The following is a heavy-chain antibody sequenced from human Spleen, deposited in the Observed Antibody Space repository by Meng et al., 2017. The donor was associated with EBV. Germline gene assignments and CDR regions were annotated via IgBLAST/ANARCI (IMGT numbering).Heavy chain of an antibody. CDR2: IITLSGTP. J-gene: IGHJ4*02. D-gene: IGHD3-16*01. CDR1: GGPSGTYS. V-gene: IGHV1-69*01. Sequence: QEYLVHSGAEVKKPWTAGKVSCQAFGGPSGTYSIAWVRQAPGRGLEGMGGIITLSGTPTYAQKFQGRLTITADPSTRTTYMELRGLTSDDTAIYYCARGHYDGYWGQGTLVTVSS. CDR3: ARGHYDGY.